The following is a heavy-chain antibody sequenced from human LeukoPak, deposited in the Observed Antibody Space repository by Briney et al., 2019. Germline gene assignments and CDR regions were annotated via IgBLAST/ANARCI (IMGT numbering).Heavy chain of an antibody. Sequence: SETLSLTCTVSGGSVGSGGYCWSWIRQPPGGGLGWIGDIYYIRNTNYNPSLKSRVTMSLDPSKNQFSLKLNSVTAADTAVYCCARTQSQSGSYRYYFAYWGQGTLVTVSS. CDR2: IYYIRNT. V-gene: IGHV4-61*08. CDR1: GGSVGSGGYC. J-gene: IGHJ4*02. D-gene: IGHD1-26*01. CDR3: ARTQSQSGSYRYYFAY.